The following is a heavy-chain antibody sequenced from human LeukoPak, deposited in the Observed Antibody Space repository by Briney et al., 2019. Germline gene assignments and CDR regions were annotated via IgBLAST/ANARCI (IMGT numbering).Heavy chain of an antibody. CDR2: MSRNGGRT. CDR3: VRSMPTGVAVAGPFDY. J-gene: IGHJ4*02. V-gene: IGHV3-64*01. D-gene: IGHD6-19*01. CDR1: GFTFSSYD. Sequence: GGSLRLSCAASGFTFSSYDMRWVRQAPGKGLEYVSAMSRNGGRTYYANSVKGRSTISRDTSKNTLDLQMGSMRTEDMAVYYCVRSMPTGVAVAGPFDYWGQGTLVTVSS.